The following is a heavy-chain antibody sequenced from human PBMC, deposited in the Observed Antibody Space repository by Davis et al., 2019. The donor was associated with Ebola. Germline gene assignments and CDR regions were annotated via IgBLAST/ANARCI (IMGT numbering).Heavy chain of an antibody. CDR2: IFHSGST. Sequence: MPSETLSLTCAVSGGSISSGGYSWSWIRQPPGKGLEWIGYIFHSGSTYYNPSLKSRVTISVDRSKNQFSLKLSSVTAADTAVYYCARVRGYSYIDYWGQGTPVTVSS. J-gene: IGHJ4*02. CDR1: GGSISSGGYS. D-gene: IGHD5-18*01. V-gene: IGHV4-30-2*01. CDR3: ARVRGYSYIDY.